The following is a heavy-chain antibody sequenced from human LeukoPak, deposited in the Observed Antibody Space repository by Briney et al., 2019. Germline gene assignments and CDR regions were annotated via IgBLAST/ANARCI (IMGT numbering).Heavy chain of an antibody. CDR1: GFTFSNYA. CDR3: TRADYGDYYFDY. J-gene: IGHJ4*02. V-gene: IGHV3-49*04. CDR2: IRSKAYGGTT. Sequence: GRSLRLSCAASGFTFSNYAIHWVRQAPGKGLEWVGFIRSKAYGGTTEYAASVKGRFTISRDDSKSIAYLQMNSLKTEDTAVYYCTRADYGDYYFDYWGQETLVTVSS. D-gene: IGHD4-17*01.